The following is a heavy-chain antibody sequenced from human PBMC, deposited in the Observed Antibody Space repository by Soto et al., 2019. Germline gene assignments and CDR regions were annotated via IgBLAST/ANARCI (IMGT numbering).Heavy chain of an antibody. J-gene: IGHJ4*02. CDR2: ISYDGSNK. CDR1: GFPFTTYG. V-gene: IGHV3-30*03. CDR3: VGGQYYFDY. Sequence: QVQLVESGGGVVQPGRSLRLSCAASGFPFTTYGMHWVREGPGKGLEWVAVISYDGSNKYYADSVKGRFTMSRDNSKNKLYLQMNSLRPEDTALYYCVGGQYYFDYRGQGTLVTVSS. D-gene: IGHD3-10*01.